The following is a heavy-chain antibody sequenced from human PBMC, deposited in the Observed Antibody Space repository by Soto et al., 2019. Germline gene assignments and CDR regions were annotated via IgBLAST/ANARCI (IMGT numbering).Heavy chain of an antibody. Sequence: QVQLVEFGGGVVQPGRSLRLSCVASGSPFDVHWVRQAPGKGPEWVAHIVPDGRNQYWADSVKGRFTGSRDNAKNTVYLQMNSLRTEDTAVYYCARVPTHGAFDLWGPGTMVTVSS. CDR3: ARVPTHGAFDL. V-gene: IGHV3-30-3*01. J-gene: IGHJ3*01. CDR1: GSPFD. CDR2: IVPDGRNQ.